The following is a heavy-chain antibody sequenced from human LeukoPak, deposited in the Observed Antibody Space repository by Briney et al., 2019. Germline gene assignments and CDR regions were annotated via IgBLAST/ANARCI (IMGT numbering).Heavy chain of an antibody. J-gene: IGHJ4*02. Sequence: GGSLRLSCAASGFTFSNAWMSWVRQAPGKGLEWVGRIKSKTDGGTTDYAAPVKGRFTISRDDSKNTLYLQMNSLKTEDTAVYYCTTGYDYGDYLVYWGQGTLVTVSS. V-gene: IGHV3-15*01. D-gene: IGHD4-17*01. CDR1: GFTFSNAW. CDR3: TTGYDYGDYLVY. CDR2: IKSKTDGGTT.